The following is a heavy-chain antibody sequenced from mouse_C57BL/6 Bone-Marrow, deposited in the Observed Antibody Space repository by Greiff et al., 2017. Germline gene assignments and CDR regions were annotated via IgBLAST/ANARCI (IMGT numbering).Heavy chain of an antibody. Sequence: LVESGAELVRPGASVKLSFTASGFNIQDDYMHWVKQRPEQGLEWLGWIDPENGDSEYASKFQGKATITADTSSNTAYLQLSSLTSEDTAVYYCTTIYYGYALFAYWGQGTLVTVSA. CDR3: TTIYYGYALFAY. J-gene: IGHJ3*01. D-gene: IGHD2-2*01. V-gene: IGHV14-4*01. CDR1: GFNIQDDY. CDR2: IDPENGDS.